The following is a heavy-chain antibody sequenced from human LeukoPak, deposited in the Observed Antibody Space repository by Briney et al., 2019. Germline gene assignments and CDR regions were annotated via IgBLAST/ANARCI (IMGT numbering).Heavy chain of an antibody. CDR3: AGSSIAARRFGYYFDY. J-gene: IGHJ4*02. Sequence: PSVTLSRNCTGSGGSSSSYYWSWIRQPPGKGLEWIGYIHTSGSTNYNPSLKSRVTISVDTSKNQFSLKLSSVTAADTAVYYCAGSSIAARRFGYYFDYWGQGTLVTVSS. CDR1: GGSSSSYY. D-gene: IGHD6-6*01. V-gene: IGHV4-4*09. CDR2: IHTSGST.